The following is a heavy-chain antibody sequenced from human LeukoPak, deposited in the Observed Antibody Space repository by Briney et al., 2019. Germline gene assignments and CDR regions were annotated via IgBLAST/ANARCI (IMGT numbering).Heavy chain of an antibody. CDR3: ATSGGLYYDATGYYFAY. V-gene: IGHV3-11*03. Sequence: GGSLRLSCAASGFTFSDHYMSWIRQAPGKGLEWVSYIGSSRSYTNYADSVKGRFTISSDNAKDSLYLQMNSLRAEDTAVYYCATSGGLYYDATGYYFAYWGQGTLVTVSS. D-gene: IGHD3-22*01. CDR2: IGSSRSYT. J-gene: IGHJ4*02. CDR1: GFTFSDHY.